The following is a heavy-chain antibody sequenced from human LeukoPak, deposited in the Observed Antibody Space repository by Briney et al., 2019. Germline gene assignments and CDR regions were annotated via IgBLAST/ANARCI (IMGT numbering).Heavy chain of an antibody. CDR1: GGSISSSSYY. V-gene: IGHV4-39*07. J-gene: IGHJ4*02. CDR2: IYYSGST. CDR3: ARGYCSSTSCYPFDY. D-gene: IGHD2-2*01. Sequence: SETLSLTCTVSGGSISSSSYYWGWIRQPPGKGLEWIGSIYYSGSTYYNPSLKSRVTISVDTSKNQFSLKLSSVTAADTAVYYCARGYCSSTSCYPFDYWGQGTLVTVSS.